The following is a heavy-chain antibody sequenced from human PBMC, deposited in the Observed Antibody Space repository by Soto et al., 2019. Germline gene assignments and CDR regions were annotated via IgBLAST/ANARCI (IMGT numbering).Heavy chain of an antibody. CDR3: AREPYTRIAHYYYSYMDV. CDR2: IKQDGSEN. V-gene: IGHV3-7*03. Sequence: GGSLRLSCADSGFTFSSYWMSWVRQAPGKGLEWVANIKQDGSENYYVDSVKGRFTISRDNAKHSLYLQMNSLRAEDTAVYYCAREPYTRIAHYYYSYMDVWGKGTTVTVSS. D-gene: IGHD2-15*01. CDR1: GFTFSSYW. J-gene: IGHJ6*03.